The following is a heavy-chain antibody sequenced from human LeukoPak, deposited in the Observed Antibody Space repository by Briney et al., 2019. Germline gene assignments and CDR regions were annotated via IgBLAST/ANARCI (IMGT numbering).Heavy chain of an antibody. CDR1: GGTVSSYA. Sequence: ASVKVSCKASGGTVSSYAINWVRQAPGQGLEWMGRIIPMLDVANYAQKFQSRVTITADKSTSTVYMELSSLRSEDTAVYYCAHLPLTTVTTYSVDVWGQGTSVTVSS. D-gene: IGHD4-17*01. CDR2: IIPMLDVA. CDR3: AHLPLTTVTTYSVDV. J-gene: IGHJ6*02. V-gene: IGHV1-69*04.